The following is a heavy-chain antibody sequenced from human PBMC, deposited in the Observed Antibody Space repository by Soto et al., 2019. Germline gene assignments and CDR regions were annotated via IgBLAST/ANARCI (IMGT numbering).Heavy chain of an antibody. CDR1: GGSISSGGSY. V-gene: IGHV4-30-4*01. J-gene: IGHJ5*02. Sequence: NPSETLSLTCTISGGSISSGGSYWSWIRQPPGKGLEWIGYIYYSGSTYYNPSLKSRVTISVDTSKNQFSLKLTSVTAADTAVYYCARGEGGSGYNWFDPWGQGTLVTVSS. CDR2: IYYSGST. D-gene: IGHD3-3*01. CDR3: ARGEGGSGYNWFDP.